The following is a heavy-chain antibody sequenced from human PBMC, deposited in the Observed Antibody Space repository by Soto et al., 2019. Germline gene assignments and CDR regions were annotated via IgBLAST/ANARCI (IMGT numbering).Heavy chain of an antibody. CDR3: ARDLMFWSGPLGMDA. D-gene: IGHD3-3*01. J-gene: IGHJ6*02. CDR1: GGTFSSYA. CDR2: IIPIFGTA. Sequence: GASVKVSCKASGGTFSSYAISWVRQAPGQGLEWMGGIIPIFGTANYAQKFQGRVTITADKSTSTAYMELSSLRSEDTAVYYCARDLMFWSGPLGMDAWGQGTTVTVSS. V-gene: IGHV1-69*06.